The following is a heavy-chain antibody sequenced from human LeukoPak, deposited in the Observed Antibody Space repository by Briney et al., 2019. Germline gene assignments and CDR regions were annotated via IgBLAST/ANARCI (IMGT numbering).Heavy chain of an antibody. D-gene: IGHD5-24*01. CDR2: INHSGST. CDR3: ARARAKRCLQTGPAYYFDY. J-gene: IGHJ4*02. V-gene: IGHV4-34*01. Sequence: SETLSLTCAVYGGSFSGYYWSWIRQPPGKGLEWIGEINHSGSTNYNPSLKSRVTISVDTSMNQFSLKLSSVTAPDTAVYYCARARAKRCLQTGPAYYFDYWGQGTLVTVSS. CDR1: GGSFSGYY.